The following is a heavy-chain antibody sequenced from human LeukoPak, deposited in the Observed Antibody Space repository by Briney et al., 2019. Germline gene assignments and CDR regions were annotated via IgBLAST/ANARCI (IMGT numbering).Heavy chain of an antibody. Sequence: PGGSLRLSCAASGFSLSSYSMSWVRQAPGKGLEWVSYISSSSNTIYYADSVKGRFTISRGNAKNSLYLQMNSLRAEDTAVYYCVRDTLRAVAWFDPWGQGTLVTVSS. CDR2: ISSSSNTI. D-gene: IGHD6-19*01. V-gene: IGHV3-48*01. CDR1: GFSLSSYS. J-gene: IGHJ5*02. CDR3: VRDTLRAVAWFDP.